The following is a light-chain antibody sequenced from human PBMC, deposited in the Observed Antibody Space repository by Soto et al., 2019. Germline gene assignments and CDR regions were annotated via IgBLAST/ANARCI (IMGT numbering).Light chain of an antibody. CDR3: CSYAGSYTFVV. J-gene: IGLJ2*01. CDR1: SSDVGGYNY. CDR2: DVS. Sequence: QSALTQPRSVSGSPGQSVTISCTGTSSDVGGYNYVSWYQQHPGKAPKLMIYDVSKRPSGVPDRVSGSKSGNTASLTISGLQAEDEADYCCCSYAGSYTFVVFGGGTKLTVL. V-gene: IGLV2-11*01.